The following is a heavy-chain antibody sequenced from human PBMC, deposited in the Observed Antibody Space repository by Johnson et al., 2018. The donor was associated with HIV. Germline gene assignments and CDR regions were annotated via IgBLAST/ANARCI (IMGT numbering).Heavy chain of an antibody. CDR3: AKDIGDGYNRWGAFDF. CDR1: GFTFDDYG. CDR2: INWNGGST. V-gene: IGHV3-20*04. D-gene: IGHD5-24*01. J-gene: IGHJ3*01. Sequence: VQLVESGGGLVKPGGSLRISCAASGFTFDDYGMSWVRQAPGKGLEWVSGINWNGGSTGYADSVKGRFTISRDNSKNTLYLQMSSLRAEDAAVYYCAKDIGDGYNRWGAFDFWGQGTMVTVFS.